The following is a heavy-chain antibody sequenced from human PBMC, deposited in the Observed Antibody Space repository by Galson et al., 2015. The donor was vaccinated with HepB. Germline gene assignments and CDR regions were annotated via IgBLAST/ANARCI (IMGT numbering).Heavy chain of an antibody. CDR1: GYTFTGYY. J-gene: IGHJ4*02. D-gene: IGHD6-19*01. V-gene: IGHV1-2*02. Sequence: SVKVSCKASGYTFTGYYMHWVRQAPGQGLEWMGWINPNSGGTNYAQKFQGRVTMTRDTSISTAYMELSRLRSDDTAVYYCARDQGPTIAVAGTGFDYWGQGTLVTVSS. CDR2: INPNSGGT. CDR3: ARDQGPTIAVAGTGFDY.